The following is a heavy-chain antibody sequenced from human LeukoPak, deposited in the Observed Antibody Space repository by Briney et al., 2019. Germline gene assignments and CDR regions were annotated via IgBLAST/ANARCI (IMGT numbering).Heavy chain of an antibody. CDR3: VRGRDFYDSTGWGY. D-gene: IGHD2/OR15-2a*01. CDR1: GGSITSYS. Sequence: PSETLSLTCIVSGGSITSYSWGWIRQPPGKGLEWIGHIYSSGNTYHNPSLKSRVTISLDMSKKQFSLKLSSVTAADTAFYYCVRGRDFYDSTGWGYWGRGTLVTVSS. V-gene: IGHV4-59*01. CDR2: IYSSGNT. J-gene: IGHJ4*02.